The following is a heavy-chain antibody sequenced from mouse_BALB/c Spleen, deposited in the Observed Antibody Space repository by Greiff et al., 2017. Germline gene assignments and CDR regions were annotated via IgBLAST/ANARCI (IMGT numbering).Heavy chain of an antibody. D-gene: IGHD1-1*01. CDR3: ARGDYYGSSYRYYFDY. CDR2: ISSGGST. J-gene: IGHJ2*01. CDR1: GFTFSSYA. V-gene: IGHV5-6-5*01. Sequence: EVNVVESGGGLVKPGGSLKLSCAASGFTFSSYAMSWVRQTPEKRLEWVASISSGGSTYYPDSVKGRFTISRDNARNILYLQMSSLRSEDTAMYYCARGDYYGSSYRYYFDYWGQGTTLTVSS.